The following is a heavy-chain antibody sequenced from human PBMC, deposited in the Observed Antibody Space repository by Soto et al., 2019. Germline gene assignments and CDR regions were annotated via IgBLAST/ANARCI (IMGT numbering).Heavy chain of an antibody. D-gene: IGHD6-19*01. Sequence: QVQLVQSGAEEKKPGASVKVSCKASGYNFTGYAMHWVRQAPGQRLEWMGWINAGNGNTKYSQKFHGRATITRDTSASTAYMELSSLRSEDTSVYYCARAVAVPADFDYWGQGTLVTVSS. CDR3: ARAVAVPADFDY. J-gene: IGHJ4*02. CDR2: INAGNGNT. CDR1: GYNFTGYA. V-gene: IGHV1-3*05.